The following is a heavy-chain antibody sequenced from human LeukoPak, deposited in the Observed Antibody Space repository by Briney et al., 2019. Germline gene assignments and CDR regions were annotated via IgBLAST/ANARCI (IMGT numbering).Heavy chain of an antibody. CDR1: GGTFSSYA. CDR3: ASGGDVDTAAMDV. J-gene: IGHJ6*02. CDR2: IIPILGIA. V-gene: IGHV1-69*04. Sequence: TLKLSCTASGGTFSSYAISWVRHAPGQGLEWMGSIIPILGIANYAQKFQGRVTINADKSTSTAYMEVSSLRSEDTAVYYCASGGDVDTAAMDVWGQGTTVTVSS. D-gene: IGHD5-18*01.